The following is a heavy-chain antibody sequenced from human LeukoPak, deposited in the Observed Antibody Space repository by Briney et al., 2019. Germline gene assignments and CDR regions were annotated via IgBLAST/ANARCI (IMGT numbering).Heavy chain of an antibody. D-gene: IGHD6-13*01. V-gene: IGHV3-21*01. J-gene: IGHJ5*02. CDR2: ISSSSSYI. Sequence: GGSLRLCCAASGFTFSSYSMNWVRQAPGKGLEWVSSISSSSSYIYYADSVKGRFTISRDNAKNSLYLQMNSLRAEDTAVYYCARVGMAAAKLGWFDPWGQGTLVTVSS. CDR1: GFTFSSYS. CDR3: ARVGMAAAKLGWFDP.